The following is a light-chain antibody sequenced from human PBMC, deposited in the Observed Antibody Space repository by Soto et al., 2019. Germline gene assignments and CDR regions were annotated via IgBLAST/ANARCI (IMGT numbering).Light chain of an antibody. CDR1: QSVSSGY. CDR3: QQYGSSPPWT. CDR2: GAS. V-gene: IGKV3-20*01. J-gene: IGKJ1*01. Sequence: EIVLTHSPGTLSLSPCDVATLSCRASQSVSSGYLAWYQQKPGQAPRLLIYGASSRATGIPDRFSGSGSGTDFTFTISRLEPEDFAVYYCQQYGSSPPWTFGQGTKVDIK.